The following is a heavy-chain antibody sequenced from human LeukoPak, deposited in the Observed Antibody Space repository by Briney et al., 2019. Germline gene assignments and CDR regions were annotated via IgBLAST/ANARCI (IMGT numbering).Heavy chain of an antibody. J-gene: IGHJ6*02. CDR2: ISSSSSYI. CDR3: ARRRGICGMDV. D-gene: IGHD3-10*01. CDR1: GFTFSSYR. Sequence: PGGSLRLSCAASGFTFSSYRMTWVRQAPGKGLEWVSSISSSSSYIYYADSVKGRFTISRDNAKNSLYLQINSLRAEDTAVYYCARRRGICGMDVWGQGTTVTVSS. V-gene: IGHV3-21*01.